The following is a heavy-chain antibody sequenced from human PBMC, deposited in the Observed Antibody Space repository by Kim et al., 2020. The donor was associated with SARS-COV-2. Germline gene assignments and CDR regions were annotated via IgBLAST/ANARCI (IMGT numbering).Heavy chain of an antibody. CDR2: ISCDGSDG. CDR3: ARDRWSRANYFDY. D-gene: IGHD1-26*01. J-gene: IGHJ4*02. V-gene: IGHV3-30*04. CDR1: GFTFSSYA. Sequence: GGSLRLSCAASGFTFSSYAMHWVRQAPGKGLEWVAVISCDGSDGSYADSVKGRFTISRDNYKNTLFLQMNSLRAEDTAVYYCARDRWSRANYFDYWGQGTLVTVSA.